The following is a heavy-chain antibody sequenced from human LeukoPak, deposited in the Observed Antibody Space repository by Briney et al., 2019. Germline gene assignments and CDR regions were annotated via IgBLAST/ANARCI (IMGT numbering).Heavy chain of an antibody. D-gene: IGHD5-18*01. CDR2: IDWDDDK. V-gene: IGHV2-70*11. CDR3: ARIRPMDTAMADLYYFDY. J-gene: IGHJ4*02. CDR1: GGSITGYH. Sequence: TLSLTCTVSGGSITGYHWSWIRQPPGKALEWLARIDWDDDKYYSTSLKTRLTISKDTSKNQVVLTMTNMDPVDTATYYCARIRPMDTAMADLYYFDYWGQGTLVTVSS.